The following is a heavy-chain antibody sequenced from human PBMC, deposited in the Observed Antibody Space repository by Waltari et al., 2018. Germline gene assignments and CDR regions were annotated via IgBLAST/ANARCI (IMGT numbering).Heavy chain of an antibody. CDR2: ISWNSGSI. CDR1: GFTFADYA. CDR3: AKGRGGYNYFDY. Sequence: EVQLVESGGGLVQPGRSLRLSCAASGFTFADYAMHWGRQAPGKVLEWVSGISWNSGSIGYADSVKGRFTSSRDNAKNSLYLQMNSLRAEDTALYYCAKGRGGYNYFDYWGQGTLVTVSS. J-gene: IGHJ4*02. V-gene: IGHV3-9*01. D-gene: IGHD5-18*01.